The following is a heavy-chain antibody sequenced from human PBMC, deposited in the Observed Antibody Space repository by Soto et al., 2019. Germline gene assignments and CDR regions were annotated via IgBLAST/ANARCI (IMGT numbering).Heavy chain of an antibody. V-gene: IGHV3-21*01. J-gene: IGHJ4*02. CDR3: LIAVAGSFAPDY. D-gene: IGHD6-19*01. CDR1: GFTLCSYS. Sequence: GGALSISCASSGFTLCSYSMNCVRQAPGKGLEWVSYISSSSTYIYYADSVKGRFTISRDNAKNSLYLQMNSLRAEDTAVYYCLIAVAGSFAPDYWGQRTLVTVSS. CDR2: ISSSSTYI.